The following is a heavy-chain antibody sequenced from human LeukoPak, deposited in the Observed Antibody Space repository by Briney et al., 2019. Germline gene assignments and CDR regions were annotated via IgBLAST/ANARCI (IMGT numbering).Heavy chain of an antibody. Sequence: SSETLSLTCTVSGGSISSSSSHYWGWIRQPPGKGLEWIGSLYYSGSTYHNPSLKSRVTISVDTSKNQFSLKLTSVTAADTAVYYCARMRRDDYPYFQYWGQGTLVTVSS. D-gene: IGHD5-24*01. V-gene: IGHV4-39*01. J-gene: IGHJ1*01. CDR3: ARMRRDDYPYFQY. CDR1: GGSISSSSSHY. CDR2: LYYSGST.